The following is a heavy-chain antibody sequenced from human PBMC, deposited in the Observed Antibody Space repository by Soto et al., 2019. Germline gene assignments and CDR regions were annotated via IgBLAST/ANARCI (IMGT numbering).Heavy chain of an antibody. D-gene: IGHD1-1*01. J-gene: IGHJ4*02. V-gene: IGHV3-23*01. CDR1: EFTFSAYA. CDR2: ISGSGGTT. Sequence: PGGSLRLSCAASEFTFSAYAMNWVRQAPGKGLEWVSTISGSGGTTSYADSVKGRFTISRDNSKNMLFLQMNSLRADETAVYYCATTWALYYLDSWGQGTLVTVSS. CDR3: ATTWALYYLDS.